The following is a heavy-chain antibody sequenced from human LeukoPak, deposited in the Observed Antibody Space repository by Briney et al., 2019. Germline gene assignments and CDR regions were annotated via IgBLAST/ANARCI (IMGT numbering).Heavy chain of an antibody. CDR2: IYCSGST. V-gene: IGHV4-31*03. Sequence: SETLSLTCTVSGGSISSGGYYWSWIRQHPGKGLEWIGYIYCSGSTYYNPSLKSRVTISVDTSKNQFSLKLSSVTAADTAVYYCARSGALRYFDQLRGGYYFDYWGQGTLFTVSS. D-gene: IGHD3-9*01. CDR3: ARSGALRYFDQLRGGYYFDY. CDR1: GGSISSGGYY. J-gene: IGHJ4*02.